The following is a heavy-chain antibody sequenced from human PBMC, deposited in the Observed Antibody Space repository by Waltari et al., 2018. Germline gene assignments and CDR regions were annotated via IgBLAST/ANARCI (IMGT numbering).Heavy chain of an antibody. D-gene: IGHD6-6*01. V-gene: IGHV4-61*02. J-gene: IGHJ4*02. Sequence: QVQLQESGPGLVKPSQTLSLTCTVSGGSISSGSYYWSWIRQPAGKGLDWIGLIYTSGSTNYNPSLKSRVTISVDTSKNQFSLKLSSVTAADTAVYYCARASIAARPGGDYWGQGTLVTVSS. CDR2: IYTSGST. CDR3: ARASIAARPGGDY. CDR1: GGSISSGSYY.